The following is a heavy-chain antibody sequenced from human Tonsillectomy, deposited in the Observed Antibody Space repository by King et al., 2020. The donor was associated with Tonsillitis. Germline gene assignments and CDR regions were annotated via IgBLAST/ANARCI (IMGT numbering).Heavy chain of an antibody. J-gene: IGHJ4*02. CDR2: IYTDGST. Sequence: QLVESGGGLIQPGGSLRLSCAVSGFAVSTNYMNWVRQAPGKGLEWVSLIYTDGSTYYADSVRGRFTISRDNSKNTLYLQMNSLRAEDTAVYHCARVAHDYYDFWRFDCWGLGTLVTVSS. D-gene: IGHD3-3*01. V-gene: IGHV3-53*01. CDR1: GFAVSTNY. CDR3: ARVAHDYYDFWRFDC.